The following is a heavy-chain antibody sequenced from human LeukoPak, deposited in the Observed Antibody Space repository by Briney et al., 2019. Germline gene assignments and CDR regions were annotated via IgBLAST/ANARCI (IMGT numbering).Heavy chain of an antibody. CDR1: GFTFSSYS. CDR3: AFLKTGSSY. J-gene: IGHJ4*02. D-gene: IGHD3-3*01. Sequence: PGGPLSLSCAASGFTFSSYSMNWLRQAPGKGLEWVSSISSSSSYIYYADSVKRRFTISRDNAKNSLYLQMNSLRAEDTSVYYCAFLKTGSSYWGQGTLVTVSS. CDR2: ISSSSSYI. V-gene: IGHV3-21*01.